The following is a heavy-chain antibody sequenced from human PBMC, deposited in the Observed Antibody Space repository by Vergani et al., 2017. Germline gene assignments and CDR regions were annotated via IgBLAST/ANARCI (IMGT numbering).Heavy chain of an antibody. J-gene: IGHJ6*02. Sequence: QVQLVESGGGLVKPGGSLRLSCAASGFTFSDYYMTWIRQAPGKGLEWISYISGSGHTKYYADSVKGRFAISRDNSKNTLYLQMNSLRAEDTAVYYCARAKITMVRGPGGMDVWGQGP. CDR1: GFTFSDYY. CDR3: ARAKITMVRGPGGMDV. V-gene: IGHV3-11*04. D-gene: IGHD3-10*01. CDR2: ISGSGHTK.